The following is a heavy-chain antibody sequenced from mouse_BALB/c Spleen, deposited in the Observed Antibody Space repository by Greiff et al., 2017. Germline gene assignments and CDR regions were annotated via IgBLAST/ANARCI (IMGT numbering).Heavy chain of an antibody. J-gene: IGHJ2*01. CDR2: INPSTGYT. Sequence: VQLQQSGAELAKPGASVKMSCKASGYTFTSYWMHWVKQRPGQGLEWIGYINPSTGYTEYNQKFKDKATLTADKSSSTAYMQLSSLTSEDSAVYYCARSITTVVEPLDYWGQGTTLTVSS. CDR3: ARSITTVVEPLDY. CDR1: GYTFTSYW. V-gene: IGHV1-7*01. D-gene: IGHD1-1*01.